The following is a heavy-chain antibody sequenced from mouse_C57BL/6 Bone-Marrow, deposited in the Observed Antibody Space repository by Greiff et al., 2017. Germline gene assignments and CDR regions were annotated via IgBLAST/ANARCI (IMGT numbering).Heavy chain of an antibody. CDR3: ARRDPWFAY. CDR2: IDPSDSYT. V-gene: IGHV1-69*01. Sequence: QVQLQQSGAELVMPGASVKLSCKASGYTFTSYWMHWVKQRPGQGLEWIGEIDPSDSYTNYNQKFKGKSTLTVDKSSSTAYMQLSSLTSEDSAVYYCARRDPWFAYWGKGNLVTVSA. D-gene: IGHD3-3*01. CDR1: GYTFTSYW. J-gene: IGHJ3*01.